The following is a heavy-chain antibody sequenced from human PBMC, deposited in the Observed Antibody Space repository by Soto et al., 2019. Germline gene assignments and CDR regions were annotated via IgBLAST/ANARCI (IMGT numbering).Heavy chain of an antibody. V-gene: IGHV3-21*01. CDR1: GFTFSNYA. D-gene: IGHD1-26*01. Sequence: LRLSCAASGFTFSNYAMNWVRQTPGKGLEWVSSISSSSTYIFYADSVKGRFTISRDNPRDLLYLQMNSLRADDTAVYYCALMAGRDDAFDIWGQGTMVTVSS. CDR2: ISSSSTYI. CDR3: ALMAGRDDAFDI. J-gene: IGHJ3*02.